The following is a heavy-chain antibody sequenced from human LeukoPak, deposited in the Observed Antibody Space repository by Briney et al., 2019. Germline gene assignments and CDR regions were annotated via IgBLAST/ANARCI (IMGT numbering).Heavy chain of an antibody. V-gene: IGHV4-31*03. CDR2: INYSGST. J-gene: IGHJ4*02. CDR3: ARTSMTSARFDH. D-gene: IGHD2-21*02. Sequence: SETLSLTCTVSGGSISSGGYYWSWIRQHPGKGLECIGYINYSGSTYYNPSLKSRLTISVDTSKTRSSLKLSPVTAADTAVYYCARTSMTSARFDHWGQGTLVTVSS. CDR1: GGSISSGGYY.